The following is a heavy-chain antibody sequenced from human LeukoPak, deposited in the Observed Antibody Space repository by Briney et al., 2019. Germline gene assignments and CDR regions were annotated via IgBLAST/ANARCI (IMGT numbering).Heavy chain of an antibody. CDR2: ISSSSSTL. J-gene: IGHJ4*02. D-gene: IGHD6-19*01. CDR3: ARGASGWYG. V-gene: IGHV3-48*01. CDR1: GFTFSSYS. Sequence: GGSLRLSCAASGFTFSSYSMNWVRQAPGKGLEWVSYISSSSSTLYYADSVKGRFTISRDNAKNSLYLQMNSLRAEDTAVYYCARGASGWYGWGQGTLVTVSS.